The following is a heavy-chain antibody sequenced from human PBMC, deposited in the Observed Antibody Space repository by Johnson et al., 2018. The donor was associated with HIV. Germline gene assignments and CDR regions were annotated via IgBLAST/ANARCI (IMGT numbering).Heavy chain of an antibody. J-gene: IGHJ3*02. CDR3: ASRNAGGAFDI. Sequence: VQLVESGGGLVQPGGSLRLSCAASGFTFSSYWMSWVRQAPGKGLEWVANIKQDGSEKYYVDSVKGRFTISRDNAKNSLYLQMNSLRAEDTALYYCASRNAGGAFDIWGQGTMGTVSS. CDR2: IKQDGSEK. D-gene: IGHD2-2*01. V-gene: IGHV3-7*03. CDR1: GFTFSSYW.